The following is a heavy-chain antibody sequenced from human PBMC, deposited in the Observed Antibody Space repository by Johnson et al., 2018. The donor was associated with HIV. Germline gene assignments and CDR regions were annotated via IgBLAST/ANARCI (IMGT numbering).Heavy chain of an antibody. CDR2: IRYDGSYG. J-gene: IGHJ3*02. CDR1: GFTFSTYG. D-gene: IGHD3-9*01. CDR3: ATVYYDILTGYYYDAFDI. V-gene: IGHV3-30*02. Sequence: QVQLVESGGGVVQPGGSLRLSCAASGFTFSTYGTHWVRQAPGKGLEWVAFIRYDGSYGYYADSVKGRFTLSRDNSKNTLYLQMNSLRAEDTALYYCATVYYDILTGYYYDAFDIWGQGTMVTVSS.